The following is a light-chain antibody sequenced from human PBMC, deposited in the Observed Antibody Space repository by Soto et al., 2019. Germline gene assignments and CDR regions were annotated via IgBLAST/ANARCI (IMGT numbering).Light chain of an antibody. CDR2: DVS. J-gene: IGLJ1*01. Sequence: QSVLTQPASVSGSPGQSITISCTGTSSDVGGSNYVSWYQQHPGKAPKLMIYDVSNRPSGVSNRFSGSKSGNTASLTISELQAEDEADYYCGSYSSSSTLYVFGTGTKVTVL. CDR3: GSYSSSSTLYV. CDR1: SSDVGGSNY. V-gene: IGLV2-14*03.